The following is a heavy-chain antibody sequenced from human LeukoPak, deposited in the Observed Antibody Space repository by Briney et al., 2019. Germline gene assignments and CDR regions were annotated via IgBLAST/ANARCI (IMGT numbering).Heavy chain of an antibody. CDR3: ARVTYSQIPRYFDY. D-gene: IGHD5-18*01. CDR1: DGSVSSGLYY. Sequence: PSETLSLTCTVSDGSVSSGLYYWGWIRQPPGKGLEWIVSMFYSGSTYYNPSLKSRVTKSVDASKNQFSLKLSSVTAADTAVYYCARVTYSQIPRYFDYWGQGILVTVSS. V-gene: IGHV4-39*07. CDR2: MFYSGST. J-gene: IGHJ4*02.